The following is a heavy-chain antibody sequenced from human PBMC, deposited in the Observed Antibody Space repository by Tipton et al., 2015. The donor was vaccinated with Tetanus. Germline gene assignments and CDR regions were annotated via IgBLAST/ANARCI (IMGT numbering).Heavy chain of an antibody. V-gene: IGHV3-21*06. CDR3: ARAPNRISRAYDY. CDR1: GFTFRSYT. CDR2: ISGNSNYI. D-gene: IGHD1-14*01. J-gene: IGHJ4*02. Sequence: SLRLSCAASGFTFRSYTLNWVRQAPGKGLEWVSSISGNSNYIYYADSVKGRFTISRDNAKNSVYLQMNSLGAEDTAVYYCARAPNRISRAYDYWGQGTQIIVSS.